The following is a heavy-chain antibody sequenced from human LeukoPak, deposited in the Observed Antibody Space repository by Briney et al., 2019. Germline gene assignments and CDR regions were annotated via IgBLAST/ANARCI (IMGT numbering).Heavy chain of an antibody. CDR2: IYYSGST. CDR1: GGSISSYY. J-gene: IGHJ4*02. D-gene: IGHD1-26*01. Sequence: PSETLSLTCAVSGGSISSYYWSWIRQPPGKGLEWIGYIYYSGSTNYNPSLKSRVTISVDTSKNQFSLKLSSVTAADTAVYYCAGSIVGAPPYYFDYWGQGTLVTVSS. CDR3: AGSIVGAPPYYFDY. V-gene: IGHV4-59*01.